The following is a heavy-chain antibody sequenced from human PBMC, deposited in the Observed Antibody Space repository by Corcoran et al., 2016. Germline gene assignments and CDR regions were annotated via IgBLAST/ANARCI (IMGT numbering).Heavy chain of an antibody. D-gene: IGHD3-3*01. CDR1: GFSLSTSGMC. J-gene: IGHJ3*02. Sequence: QVTLRESGPALVKPTQTLTLTCTFSGFSLSTSGMCVSWIRQPPGKALEWLALIDWDDDKYYSTSLKTRLTISKDTSKNQVVLTMTNMDPVETATYYCARTHYDFWSGYLGAFDIWGQGTMVTVSS. CDR2: IDWDDDK. V-gene: IGHV2-70*01. CDR3: ARTHYDFWSGYLGAFDI.